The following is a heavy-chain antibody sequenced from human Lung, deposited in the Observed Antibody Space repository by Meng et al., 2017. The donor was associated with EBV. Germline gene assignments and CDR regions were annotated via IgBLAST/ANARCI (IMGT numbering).Heavy chain of an antibody. CDR3: ASFPPPGKQWLVTDY. V-gene: IGHV4-30-2*01. D-gene: IGHD6-19*01. CDR2: IYHTGNP. J-gene: IGHJ4*02. Sequence: QLQVYVSGLVKPSQTLSLTWFVSGGSISSGDYPWSWILQPPGKGLEWIGHIYHTGNPYYNPSLKSRVTISVDRSKNQFSLKLSSVTAADTAVYYCASFPPPGKQWLVTDYWGQGTLVTVSS. CDR1: GGSISSGDYP.